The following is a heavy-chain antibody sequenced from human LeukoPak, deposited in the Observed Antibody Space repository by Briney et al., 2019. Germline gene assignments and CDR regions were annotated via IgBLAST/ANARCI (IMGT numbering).Heavy chain of an antibody. V-gene: IGHV4-31*03. CDR1: GGSISSGGYY. CDR3: ARGPYDSSGYYYNY. D-gene: IGHD3-22*01. Sequence: SETLSLTCTVSGGSISSGGYYWSWIRQHPGKGLEWIGYIYYSGSTYYNPSLKSRVTISVDTSKNQFSLELSSVTAADTAVYYCARGPYDSSGYYYNYWGQGTLVTVSS. CDR2: IYYSGST. J-gene: IGHJ4*02.